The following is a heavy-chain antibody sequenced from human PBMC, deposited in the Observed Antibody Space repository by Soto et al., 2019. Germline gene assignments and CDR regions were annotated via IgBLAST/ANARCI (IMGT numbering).Heavy chain of an antibody. CDR3: ARGRYCLTGRCFPNWFDS. V-gene: IGHV4-30-4*01. CDR2: IYKSATT. Sequence: SETLSLTCSVSGDSISNLDYFWAWIRQPPGQALEYIGYIYKSATTYYNPSFESRIAISVDTSKSQFSLNVTSVTAADTAVYFCARGRYCLTGRCFPNWFDSWGQGALVTVSS. J-gene: IGHJ5*01. D-gene: IGHD7-27*01. CDR1: GDSISNLDYF.